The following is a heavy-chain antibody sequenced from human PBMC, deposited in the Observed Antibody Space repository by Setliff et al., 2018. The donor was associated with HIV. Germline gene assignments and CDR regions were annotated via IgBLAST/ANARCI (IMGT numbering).Heavy chain of an antibody. Sequence: PSETLSLTCTVSGGSINYYYWSWIRQPPGKNPEYIGYIHPSGETYYSPSLMSRLTISLDTANNRFSLMLTSATAADTAIYYGARKAADVSGGGMDVWGQGTTVTVSS. J-gene: IGHJ6*02. V-gene: IGHV4-4*08. CDR2: IHPSGET. CDR1: GGSINYYY. D-gene: IGHD2-15*01. CDR3: ARKAADVSGGGMDV.